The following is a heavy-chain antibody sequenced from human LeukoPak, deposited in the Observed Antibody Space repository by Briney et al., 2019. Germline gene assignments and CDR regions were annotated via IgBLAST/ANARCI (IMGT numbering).Heavy chain of an antibody. D-gene: IGHD2-2*01. V-gene: IGHV4-34*01. Sequence: SETLSLTCAVYGGSFSGYYWSWIRQPPGKGLEWIGEINHSGSTNYNPSLKSRVTISVDTSKNQFSLKLSSVTAADTAVYYCARVGSCSSTRNYYYYYYMDVWGKGTTVTVSS. J-gene: IGHJ6*03. CDR3: ARVGSCSSTRNYYYYYYMDV. CDR1: GGSFSGYY. CDR2: INHSGST.